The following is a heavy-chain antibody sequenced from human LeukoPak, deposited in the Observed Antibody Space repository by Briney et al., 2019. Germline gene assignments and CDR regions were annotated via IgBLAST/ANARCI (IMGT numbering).Heavy chain of an antibody. J-gene: IGHJ3*02. CDR2: INPNSGGT. CDR3: ARDNGYSGSYSGVGAFDI. V-gene: IGHV1-2*02. D-gene: IGHD1-26*01. CDR1: GYTFTGYY. Sequence: ASVKVSCKASGYTFTGYYMHWVRQAPGQGLEWMGWINPNSGGTNYAQKFQGRVTMTRDTSISTAYMELSRLRPDDTAVYYCARDNGYSGSYSGVGAFDIWGQGTMVTVSS.